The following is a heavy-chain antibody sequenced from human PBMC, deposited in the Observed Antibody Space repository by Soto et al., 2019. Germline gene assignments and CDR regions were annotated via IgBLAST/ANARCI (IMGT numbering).Heavy chain of an antibody. Sequence: GESLKISCAASGFTFSSYAMSWVRQAPGKGLEWVSAISGSGGSTYYADSVKGRFTSSRDNSKNTLYLQMNSLRAEDTAVYYCAKEGDGGAYGDYWGQGTLVTVSS. CDR2: ISGSGGST. D-gene: IGHD4-17*01. CDR3: AKEGDGGAYGDY. J-gene: IGHJ4*02. CDR1: GFTFSSYA. V-gene: IGHV3-23*01.